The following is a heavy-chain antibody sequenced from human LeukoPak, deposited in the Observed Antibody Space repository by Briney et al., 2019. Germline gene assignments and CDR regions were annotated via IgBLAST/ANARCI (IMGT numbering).Heavy chain of an antibody. CDR2: IRSKAYGGTT. J-gene: IGHJ4*02. CDR1: GFTFGDYA. Sequence: GRSLRLSCTASGFTFGDYAMSWVRQAPGKGLEWVGFIRSKAYGGTTEYAASVKGRFTISRDDSKSIAYLQMNSLKTEDTAVYYCTGSYSSLGYWGQGTLVTVSS. V-gene: IGHV3-49*04. CDR3: TGSYSSLGY. D-gene: IGHD6-6*01.